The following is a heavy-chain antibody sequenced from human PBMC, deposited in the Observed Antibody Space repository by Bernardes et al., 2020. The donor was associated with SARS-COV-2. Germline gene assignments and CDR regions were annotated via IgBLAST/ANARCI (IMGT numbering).Heavy chain of an antibody. Sequence: SETLSLTCTVSGGSISSSSYYWGWIRQPPGKGLEWIGSIYYSGSTYYNPSLKSRVTISVDTSKNQFSLKLSSVTAADTAVYYCARQITFTMIVVVITTHFDYGGQGTLVTVSS. CDR3: ARQITFTMIVVVITTHFDY. CDR2: IYYSGST. J-gene: IGHJ4*02. D-gene: IGHD3-22*01. CDR1: GGSISSSSYY. V-gene: IGHV4-39*01.